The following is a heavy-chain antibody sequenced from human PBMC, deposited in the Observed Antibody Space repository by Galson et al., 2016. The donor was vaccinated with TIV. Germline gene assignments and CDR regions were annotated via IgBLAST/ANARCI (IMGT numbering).Heavy chain of an antibody. D-gene: IGHD5-12*01. Sequence: SLRLSCAASGFNFNNYWMHWVRQAPGMGLVWVSRINSDGSTISYVDSVTGRFTISRDNAKNTLFLQMNSLRAEDTAVYYCARTHDIALTPFDIWGQGTTVAVSS. CDR1: GFNFNNYW. V-gene: IGHV3-74*01. CDR3: ARTHDIALTPFDI. CDR2: INSDGSTI. J-gene: IGHJ3*02.